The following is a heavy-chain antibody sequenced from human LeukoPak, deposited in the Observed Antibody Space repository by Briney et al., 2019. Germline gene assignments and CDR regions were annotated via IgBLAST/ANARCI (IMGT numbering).Heavy chain of an antibody. V-gene: IGHV3-23*01. CDR3: AKFSPYGGNSY. D-gene: IGHD4-23*01. CDR2: ISGSGSNT. Sequence: GESLRLSCAASGFTFSSYAMSWVRQAPGKGLEWVSAISGSGSNTYYADSVKGGFTISRDNSKDTLYLQMNSLRVEDTAVYYCAKFSPYGGNSYWGQGTLVTVSS. J-gene: IGHJ4*02. CDR1: GFTFSSYA.